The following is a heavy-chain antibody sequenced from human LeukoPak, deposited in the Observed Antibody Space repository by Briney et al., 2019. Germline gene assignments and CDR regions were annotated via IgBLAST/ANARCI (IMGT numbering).Heavy chain of an antibody. D-gene: IGHD3-22*01. CDR1: GFTFRSYA. CDR3: AKTDYYDSSGYLNFDY. J-gene: IGHJ4*02. V-gene: IGHV3-23*01. CDR2: ISGSGGST. Sequence: GGSLRLSCAASGFTFRSYAMSWVRQAQGKGLGWVSAISGSGGSTYYADSVKGRFTISRDNSKNSLYLQMNSLRAEDTAVYYCAKTDYYDSSGYLNFDYWGQGTLVTVSS.